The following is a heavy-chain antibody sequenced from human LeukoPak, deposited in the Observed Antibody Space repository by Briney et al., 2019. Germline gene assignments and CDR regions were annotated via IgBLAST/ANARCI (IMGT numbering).Heavy chain of an antibody. CDR2: IYYSGST. J-gene: IGHJ6*02. Sequence: SETLSLTCTVSGGSISSGGYYWSWIRQPPGKGLEWIGYIYYSGSTNYNPSLKSRVTISVDTSKNQFSLKLSSVTAADTAVYYCARDRTYGDYVVESYYGMDVWGQGTTVTVSS. D-gene: IGHD4-17*01. V-gene: IGHV4-61*08. CDR1: GGSISSGGYY. CDR3: ARDRTYGDYVVESYYGMDV.